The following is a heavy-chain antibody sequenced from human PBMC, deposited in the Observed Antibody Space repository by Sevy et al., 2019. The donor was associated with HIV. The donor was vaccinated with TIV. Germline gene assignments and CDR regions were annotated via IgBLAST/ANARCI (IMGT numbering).Heavy chain of an antibody. CDR3: AREGCTKPHDY. Sequence: GGSLRLSCAASGFTFNKYSMSWVRQPLGKGLEWVSTLSFGCGEINYADSVKDRFTISRDNSKSSVYLQMNNLRPEDTAVYYCAREGCTKPHDYWGQGTLVTVSS. CDR2: LSFGCGEI. CDR1: GFTFNKYS. J-gene: IGHJ4*02. V-gene: IGHV3-23*01. D-gene: IGHD2-8*01.